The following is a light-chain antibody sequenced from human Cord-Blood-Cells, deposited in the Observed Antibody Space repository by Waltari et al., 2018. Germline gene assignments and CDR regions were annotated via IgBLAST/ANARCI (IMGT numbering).Light chain of an antibody. CDR2: SNN. CDR1: SSNIGSNT. CDR3: AAWDDSLNGHVV. V-gene: IGLV1-44*01. J-gene: IGLJ2*01. Sequence: QSVLTQPPSASGTPGQRVTISCSGSSSNIGSNTVNWYQQLPGTAPKLLIASNNQRPSGVPDRFSGSKSGTSDSLAISGLQSEDEADYYCAAWDDSLNGHVVFGGGTKLTVL.